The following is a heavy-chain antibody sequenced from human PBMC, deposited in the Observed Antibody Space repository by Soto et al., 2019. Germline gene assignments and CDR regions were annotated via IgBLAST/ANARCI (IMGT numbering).Heavy chain of an antibody. Sequence: GGSLRLSCAASGFTSSNYWMHWVRQAPGKGLVWVSRIKSDGSSTSYADSVKGRFTISRDNSKDTLSLQMNSLRAEDTAVYFCARANYGSGSNYYYGLDVWGQGTTVTVSS. CDR3: ARANYGSGSNYYYGLDV. CDR2: IKSDGSST. V-gene: IGHV3-74*01. D-gene: IGHD3-10*01. J-gene: IGHJ6*02. CDR1: GFTSSNYW.